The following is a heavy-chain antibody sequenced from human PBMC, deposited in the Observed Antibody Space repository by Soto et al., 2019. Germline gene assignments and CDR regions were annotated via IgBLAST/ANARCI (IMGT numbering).Heavy chain of an antibody. CDR2: IIPIFGTA. J-gene: IGHJ4*02. V-gene: IGHV1-69*13. CDR1: GGTFSSYA. D-gene: IGHD2-15*01. Sequence: SVKVSCKASGGTFSSYAISWVRQAPGQGLEWMGGIIPIFGTANYAQKFQGRVTITADESTSTAYMELSSLRAEDTALYYCAKGDYCSGGSCYYPFPPPPFDYWGQGTLVTVSS. CDR3: AKGDYCSGGSCYYPFPPPPFDY.